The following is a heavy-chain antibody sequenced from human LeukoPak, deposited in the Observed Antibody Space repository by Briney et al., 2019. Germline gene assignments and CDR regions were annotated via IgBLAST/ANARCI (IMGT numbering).Heavy chain of an antibody. V-gene: IGHV4-39*01. CDR2: IYYSGST. CDR3: ATLPLNSSGYYFDY. CDR1: GGSISSSSYY. D-gene: IGHD3-22*01. J-gene: IGHJ4*02. Sequence: SETLSLTCTVSGGSISSSSYYWGWIRQPPGKGLEWIGSIYYSGSTYYNPSLKSRVTISVDTSKNQFSLKLSPVTAADTAVYYCATLPLNSSGYYFDYWGQGTLVIVSS.